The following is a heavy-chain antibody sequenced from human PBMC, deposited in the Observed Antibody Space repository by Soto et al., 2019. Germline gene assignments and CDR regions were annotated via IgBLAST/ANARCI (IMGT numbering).Heavy chain of an antibody. D-gene: IGHD2-15*01. V-gene: IGHV3-21*01. CDR1: GFTFSSCT. CDR3: SGCSSGACPQNYGMVV. CDR2: ISPSTSHI. Sequence: EVHLVESGGGLVKPGGSLRLSCAVSGFTFSSCTMNWVRQAPGKGLEWVSSISPSTSHIYYADSVKGRFTISRDNAKNSLFLQMNSLRAEDTAVYYCSGCSSGACPQNYGMVVWGQGTRVTVSS. J-gene: IGHJ6*02.